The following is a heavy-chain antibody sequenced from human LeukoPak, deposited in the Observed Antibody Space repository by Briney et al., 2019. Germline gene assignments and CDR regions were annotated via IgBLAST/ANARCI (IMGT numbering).Heavy chain of an antibody. CDR2: ISATTTYK. CDR3: ARIGLDRDGNNAFDY. V-gene: IGHV3-21*01. D-gene: IGHD5-24*01. J-gene: IGHJ4*02. Sequence: KPGGSLRLSCAASGFTFSSFDMTWVRQAPGKGLEWVSSISATTTYKFSADSVKGRFTISRDNAENSLYLQMSSLRAEDTAVYYCARIGLDRDGNNAFDYWGQGTLVTVSS. CDR1: GFTFSSFD.